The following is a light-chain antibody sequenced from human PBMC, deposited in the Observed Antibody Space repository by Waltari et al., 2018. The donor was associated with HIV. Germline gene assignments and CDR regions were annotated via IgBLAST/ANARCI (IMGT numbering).Light chain of an antibody. CDR2: AAS. J-gene: IGKJ1*01. CDR3: LQDVSYPRT. Sequence: AIQMTQSPPSLSASVGDKVSITCRASQGITNDLGWYQEKPGEAPKLVIYAASSIQTGVQSRFSCSGSGTDYTLTISKLQPEDCATYYCLQDVSYPRTFGQGTKVEIK. V-gene: IGKV1-6*01. CDR1: QGITND.